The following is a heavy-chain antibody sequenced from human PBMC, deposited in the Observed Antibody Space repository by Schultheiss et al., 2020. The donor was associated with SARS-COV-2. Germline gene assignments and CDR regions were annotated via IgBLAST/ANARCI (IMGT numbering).Heavy chain of an antibody. CDR2: IYYSGST. J-gene: IGHJ6*02. CDR1: GGSISSYY. Sequence: SETLSLTCTVSGGSISSYYWSWIRQPPGKGLEWIGYIYYSGSTNYNPSLKSRVTISVDTSKNQFSLKLSSVTAVDTAVYYCARSLRIDFWSGYTAGTYGMDVWGQGTTVTVSS. V-gene: IGHV4-59*12. D-gene: IGHD3-3*01. CDR3: ARSLRIDFWSGYTAGTYGMDV.